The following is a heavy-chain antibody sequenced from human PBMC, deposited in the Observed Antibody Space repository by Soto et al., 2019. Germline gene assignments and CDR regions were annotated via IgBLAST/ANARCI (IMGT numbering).Heavy chain of an antibody. J-gene: IGHJ1*01. V-gene: IGHV4-31*03. CDR2: IHYSGST. Sequence: PSGTLSLTCTVSGGSISSGGAYWSWIRQHPGKGLEWIGYIHYSGSTTYNPSLKSRVTISIDTSKNQFSLKLNSVTAADTAVYYCARDYRNYYDRNGSYQWGQGTLVSVSS. CDR1: GGSISSGGAY. D-gene: IGHD3-22*01. CDR3: ARDYRNYYDRNGSYQ.